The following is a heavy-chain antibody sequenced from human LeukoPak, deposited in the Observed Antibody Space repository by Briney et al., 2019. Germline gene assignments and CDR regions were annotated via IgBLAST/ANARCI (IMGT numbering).Heavy chain of an antibody. V-gene: IGHV1-8*01. D-gene: IGHD4-17*01. CDR2: MNPNSGNT. CDR1: GYTSTSYD. CDR3: ARSRDYGDYLDY. J-gene: IGHJ4*02. Sequence: HVASVKVSCKASGYTSTSYDINWVRQATGQGLEWMGWMNPNSGNTGYAQKFQGRVTMTRNTSISTAYMELSSLRSEDTAVYYCARSRDYGDYLDYWGQGTLVTVSS.